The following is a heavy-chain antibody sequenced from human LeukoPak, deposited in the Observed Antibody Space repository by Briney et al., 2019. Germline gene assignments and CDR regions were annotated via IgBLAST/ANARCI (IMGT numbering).Heavy chain of an antibody. V-gene: IGHV3-30*02. J-gene: IGHJ4*02. Sequence: GGSLRLSCAASGFSFSNYGMHWVRQAPGKGLEWVAFTRYDGSNKYYADSVKGRFTISRDNSKNTLYLQMNSLRPEDTAVYYCARAEKIAVAGMGYYFDYWGQGTLVTVSS. CDR2: TRYDGSNK. D-gene: IGHD6-19*01. CDR1: GFSFSNYG. CDR3: ARAEKIAVAGMGYYFDY.